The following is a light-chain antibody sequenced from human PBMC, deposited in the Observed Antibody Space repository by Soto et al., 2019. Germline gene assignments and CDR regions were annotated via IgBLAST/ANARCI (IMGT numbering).Light chain of an antibody. V-gene: IGLV2-14*01. CDR3: ASYSGRYTFV. J-gene: IGLJ1*01. CDR1: TSDVGDYSY. CDR2: AVS. Sequence: SVLTQPASVSGSPGQSITISCAGTTSDVGDYSYVSWYQQHPGQAPKLMIFAVSYRPSGVSSRFSGSKSGNTASLTISGLQPEDEADYYCASYSGRYTFVFGSGTKVTVL.